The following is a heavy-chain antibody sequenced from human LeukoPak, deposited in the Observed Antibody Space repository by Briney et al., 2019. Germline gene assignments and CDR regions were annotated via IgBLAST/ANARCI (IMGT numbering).Heavy chain of an antibody. CDR1: GFTFSSYA. D-gene: IGHD6-19*01. Sequence: GGSLRLSCAASGFTFSSYAMSWVRQAPGKGLEWVSAISGSSGSTYYADSVKGRFTISRDNSKSTLYLQMNSLRAEDTAVYYCAKPDSSGWLFTVEYYFDYWGQGTLVTVSS. V-gene: IGHV3-23*01. CDR2: ISGSSGST. J-gene: IGHJ4*02. CDR3: AKPDSSGWLFTVEYYFDY.